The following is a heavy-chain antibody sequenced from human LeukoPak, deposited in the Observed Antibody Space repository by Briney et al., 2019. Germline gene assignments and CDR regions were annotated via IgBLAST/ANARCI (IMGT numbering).Heavy chain of an antibody. V-gene: IGHV4-39*01. Sequence: PSETLSLTCTVSGGSISSYYWSWIRQPPGKGLEWIGSIYYSGSTYYNPSLKSRVTISVDTSKNQFSLKLSSVTAADTAVYYCARLYYYYMDVWGKGTTVTVSS. J-gene: IGHJ6*03. CDR1: GGSISSYY. CDR2: IYYSGST. CDR3: ARLYYYYMDV.